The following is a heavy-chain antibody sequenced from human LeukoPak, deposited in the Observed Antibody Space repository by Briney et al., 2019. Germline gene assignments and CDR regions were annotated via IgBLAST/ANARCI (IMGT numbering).Heavy chain of an antibody. D-gene: IGHD2-2*01. V-gene: IGHV1-69*13. CDR2: INPSIGTA. CDR1: GDTFSSYA. CDR3: ARVGGYCSSTSCYGGDY. Sequence: GASVKVSCKASGDTFSSYAISWVRQAPGQGLEWMGWINPSIGTANYAQKFQGRVTITADESTSTAYMELSSLRSEDTAVYYCARVGGYCSSTSCYGGDYWGQGTLVTVSS. J-gene: IGHJ4*02.